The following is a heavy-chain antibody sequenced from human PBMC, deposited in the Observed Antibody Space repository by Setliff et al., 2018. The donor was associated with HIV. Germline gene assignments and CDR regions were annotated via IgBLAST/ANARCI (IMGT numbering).Heavy chain of an antibody. Sequence: GASVKVSCAASGFTFSTSWMTWVRQAPGQGLEWVANIKGDGSAEYYVDSAKGRFTISRDNAKNSLYLQMNSLRAEDTAIYYCASSRPPDDSSGFLDHWGQGTLVTVSS. J-gene: IGHJ4*02. CDR1: GFTFSTSW. CDR2: IKGDGSAE. CDR3: ASSRPPDDSSGFLDH. V-gene: IGHV3-7*03. D-gene: IGHD3-22*01.